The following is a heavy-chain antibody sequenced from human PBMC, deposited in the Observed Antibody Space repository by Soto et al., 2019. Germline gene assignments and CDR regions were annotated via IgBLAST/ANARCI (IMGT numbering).Heavy chain of an antibody. V-gene: IGHV1-69*01. CDR2: IMPISDTT. CDR3: ARSQGSSTSLEIYYYYYYGMDG. J-gene: IGHJ6*02. D-gene: IGHD2-2*01. Sequence: QVQLVQSGAEVKKPGSSAKVSCKASGCTFSSYAISWVRQAPGQGLEWMGGIMPISDTTNYAQKFQGRVTITADESTSTAYMELSSLRSEDTAVYYCARSQGSSTSLEIYYYYYYGMDGWGQGTTVNVSS. CDR1: GCTFSSYA.